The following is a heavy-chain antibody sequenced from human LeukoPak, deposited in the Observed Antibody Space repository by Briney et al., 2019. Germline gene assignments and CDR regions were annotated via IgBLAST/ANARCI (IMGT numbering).Heavy chain of an antibody. J-gene: IGHJ4*02. D-gene: IGHD2/OR15-2a*01. CDR1: GFTFSSYA. Sequence: GGSLRLSCAASGFTFSSYAMNWVRQAPGKGLEWVSGTSGSGSSTYYADSVKGRFTISRDNSRNTLSLQMNSLRAEDTAVYYCARGLSGTHFALDYWGQGTRVTVSS. CDR3: ARGLSGTHFALDY. V-gene: IGHV3-23*01. CDR2: TSGSGSST.